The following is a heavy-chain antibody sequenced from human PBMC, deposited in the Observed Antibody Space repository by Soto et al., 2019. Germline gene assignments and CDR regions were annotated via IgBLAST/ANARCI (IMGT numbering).Heavy chain of an antibody. J-gene: IGHJ4*02. Sequence: GGSLRLSCAASGFTFSSYWMSWVRQAPGKGLEWVANIKQDGSEKYYVDSVKGRFTISRDNAKNSLYLQMNSLRAEDTAVYYCARVSSSRGRGYSSSWYGGWSEPLYYFDYWGQGTLVTVSS. CDR1: GFTFSSYW. V-gene: IGHV3-7*05. CDR2: IKQDGSEK. D-gene: IGHD6-13*01. CDR3: ARVSSSRGRGYSSSWYGGWSEPLYYFDY.